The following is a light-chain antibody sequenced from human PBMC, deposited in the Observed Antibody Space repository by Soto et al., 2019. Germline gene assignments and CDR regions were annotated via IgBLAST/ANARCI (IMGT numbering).Light chain of an antibody. CDR2: AAS. CDR1: HIVDTS. V-gene: IGKV1-39*01. CDR3: QQTHSIPPI. J-gene: IGKJ2*01. Sequence: DIQMTQSPSSLSASVGDRVTVTCRTSHIVDTSLNWYQQKPGKAPKLLVYAASSVQSGVPARLSGSGSATFFTLTINNLQPDDFATYFCQQTHSIPPIFGPGTKVDIK.